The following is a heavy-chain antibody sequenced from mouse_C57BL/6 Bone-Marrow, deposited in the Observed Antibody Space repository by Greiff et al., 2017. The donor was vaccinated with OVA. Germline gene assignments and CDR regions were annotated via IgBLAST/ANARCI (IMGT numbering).Heavy chain of an antibody. CDR3: TSHYQPFY. CDR1: GYTFTDYE. V-gene: IGHV1-15*01. D-gene: IGHD1-2*01. CDR2: IDPETGGT. J-gene: IGHJ2*01. Sequence: QVQLKESGAELVRPGASVTLSCKASGYTFTDYEMHWVKQTPVHGLEWIGAIDPETGGTAYNQKFKGKAILTADKSSSTAYMELRSLTSEDSAVYYCTSHYQPFYWGQGTTLTVSS.